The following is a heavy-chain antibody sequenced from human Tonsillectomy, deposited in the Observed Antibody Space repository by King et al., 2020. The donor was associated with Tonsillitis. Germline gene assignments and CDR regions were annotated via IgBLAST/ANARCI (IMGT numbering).Heavy chain of an antibody. CDR2: ISYDGRTK. J-gene: IGHJ4*02. CDR3: ARDPDYGGNCGFDY. Sequence: QLVQSGGGVVQPGRSLRLSCAASRFTFSSYGMHWVRQAPGKGLEWVAVISYDGRTKYYADSVMGRFTISRDNSKNTLYLQMNFLRAEDTAVYYCARDPDYGGNCGFDYWGQGTLVTVSS. D-gene: IGHD4-23*01. CDR1: RFTFSSYG. V-gene: IGHV3-33*05.